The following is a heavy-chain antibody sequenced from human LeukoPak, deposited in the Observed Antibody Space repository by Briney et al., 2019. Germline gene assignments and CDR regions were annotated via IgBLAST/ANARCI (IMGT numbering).Heavy chain of an antibody. V-gene: IGHV4-59*01. Sequence: SSETLSLTCTVSGGSISSYYWSWIRQPPGKGLEWIGYIYYSGSTKYNPSLKSRVTISVDTSKNQFSLKLSSVTAADTAVYYCAGQWELLSYFQHWGQGTLVTVSS. J-gene: IGHJ1*01. CDR1: GGSISSYY. CDR2: IYYSGST. D-gene: IGHD1-26*01. CDR3: AGQWELLSYFQH.